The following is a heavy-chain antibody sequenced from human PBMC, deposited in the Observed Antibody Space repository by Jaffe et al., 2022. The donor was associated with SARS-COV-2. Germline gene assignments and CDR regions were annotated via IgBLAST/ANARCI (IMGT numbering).Heavy chain of an antibody. V-gene: IGHV4-34*01. D-gene: IGHD3-10*01. CDR1: GGSFSGYY. Sequence: QVQLQQWGAGLLKPSETLSLTCAVYGGSFSGYYWSWIRQPPGKGLEWIGEINHSGSTNYNPSLKSRVTISVDTSKNQFSLKLSSVTAADTAVYYCARAHYLYYYGSGRPGAYFDYWGQGTLVTVSS. CDR3: ARAHYLYYYGSGRPGAYFDY. J-gene: IGHJ4*02. CDR2: INHSGST.